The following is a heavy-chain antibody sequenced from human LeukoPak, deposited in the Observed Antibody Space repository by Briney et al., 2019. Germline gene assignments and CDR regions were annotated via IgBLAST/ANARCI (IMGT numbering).Heavy chain of an antibody. Sequence: ASVKVSCEASGYTFTSYNINWVRQATGQGLEWMGRMNPNSGNTGYAQKFQGRVTITRNTSISTAYMELSSLRSEDMAVYYCARGLFAFDPWGQGTLVTVSS. J-gene: IGHJ5*02. V-gene: IGHV1-8*01. CDR3: ARGLFAFDP. CDR2: MNPNSGNT. CDR1: GYTFTSYN. D-gene: IGHD2-21*01.